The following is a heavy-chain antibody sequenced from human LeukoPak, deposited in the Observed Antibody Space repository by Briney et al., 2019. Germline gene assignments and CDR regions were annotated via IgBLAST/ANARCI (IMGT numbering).Heavy chain of an antibody. D-gene: IGHD1-26*01. J-gene: IGHJ5*02. Sequence: PSETLSLTCAVYGGSFSGYYWSWIRQPPGKGLEWIGEINHSGSTNYNPSLKSRVTISVDTSKNQFSLKLSSGTAADTAVYYCARVIVGATFWFDPWGQGTLVTVSS. CDR2: INHSGST. CDR1: GGSFSGYY. V-gene: IGHV4-34*01. CDR3: ARVIVGATFWFDP.